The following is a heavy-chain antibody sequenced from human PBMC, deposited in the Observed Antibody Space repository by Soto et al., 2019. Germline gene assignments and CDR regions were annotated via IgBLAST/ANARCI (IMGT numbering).Heavy chain of an antibody. V-gene: IGHV4-59*01. D-gene: IGHD1-26*01. J-gene: IGHJ4*02. CDR1: GGSISSYY. Sequence: SETLSLTCTVSGGSISSYYWSWIRQPPGKGLEWIGYIHYSGTTNYNPSLKSRVTISVDTSKNQFPLKLSSVTAADTAVYYCARDGGSVGDQFDYWGQGAPVTVSS. CDR3: ARDGGSVGDQFDY. CDR2: IHYSGTT.